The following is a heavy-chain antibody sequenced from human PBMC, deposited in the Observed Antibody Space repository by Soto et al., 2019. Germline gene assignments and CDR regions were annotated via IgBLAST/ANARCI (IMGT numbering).Heavy chain of an antibody. CDR2: ISGSGGST. J-gene: IGHJ6*02. D-gene: IGHD3-10*01. CDR1: GFTFSSYA. CDR3: ANEFTMVRGVIPMDV. V-gene: IGHV3-23*01. Sequence: EVQLLESGGGLVQPGGSLSLSCAASGFTFSSYAMSWVRQAPGKGLEWVSAISGSGGSTYYADSVKGRFTISRDNSKNTLYLQMNSLRAEDTAVYYCANEFTMVRGVIPMDVWGQGTTVTVSS.